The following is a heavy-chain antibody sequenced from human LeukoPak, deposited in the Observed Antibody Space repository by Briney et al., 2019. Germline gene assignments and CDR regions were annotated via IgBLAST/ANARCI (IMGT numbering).Heavy chain of an antibody. Sequence: PGGSLRLSCAASGFTFSSYSMNWVRQAPGKGLEWVSSISSSSSYIYYADSVKGRFTISRDNAKNSLYLQMNSLRAEDTAVYYCASSRTRPYYYGMDVWGQGTTVTVSS. V-gene: IGHV3-21*01. CDR3: ASSRTRPYYYGMDV. CDR1: GFTFSSYS. J-gene: IGHJ6*02. CDR2: ISSSSSYI. D-gene: IGHD2-2*01.